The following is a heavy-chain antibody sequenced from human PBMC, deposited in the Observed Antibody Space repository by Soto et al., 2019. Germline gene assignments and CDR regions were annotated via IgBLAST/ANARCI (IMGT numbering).Heavy chain of an antibody. CDR3: VKDTRPGGLVH. J-gene: IGHJ4*02. CDR1: GVPSEDYA. Sequence: EVQLVEPGGGLVVPGRSLRLSCAAPGVPSEDYAMHWLRQPPGKGLEWVSGIYGNSARIGYADSVEGRFTISRDNVKNSLYLEMNSLRPEDTALYYCVKDTRPGGLVHWGQGTLVTVSS. V-gene: IGHV3-9*02. CDR2: IYGNSARI. D-gene: IGHD1-26*01.